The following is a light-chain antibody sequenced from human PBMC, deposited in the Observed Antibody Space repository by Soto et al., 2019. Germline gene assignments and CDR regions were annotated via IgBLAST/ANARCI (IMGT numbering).Light chain of an antibody. CDR1: QSVSSD. CDR3: QQYNNLPRT. CDR2: GAS. Sequence: IGVSKSPATLSLYPGERATLSCRASQSVSSDLAWYHQKPGQAPRLLIYGASTRATGIPTRFSGSGSGTEFTLTINSLQSEDFAVYYCQQYNNLPRTFGEGTKVDIK. J-gene: IGKJ1*01. V-gene: IGKV3-15*01.